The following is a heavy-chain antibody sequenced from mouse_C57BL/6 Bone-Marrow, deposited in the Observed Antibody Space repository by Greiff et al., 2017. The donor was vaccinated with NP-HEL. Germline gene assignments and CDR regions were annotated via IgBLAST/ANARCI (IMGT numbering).Heavy chain of an antibody. J-gene: IGHJ3*01. Sequence: QVQLQQSGAELVKPGASVKLSCKASGYTFTSYWMHWVKQRPGQGLEWIGMIHPNSGSTNYNEKFKSKATLTVDKSSSTAYMQLSSLTSEDSAVYYCAREDYYGSSYVPFAYWGQGTLVTVSA. CDR3: AREDYYGSSYVPFAY. D-gene: IGHD1-1*01. CDR2: IHPNSGST. CDR1: GYTFTSYW. V-gene: IGHV1-64*01.